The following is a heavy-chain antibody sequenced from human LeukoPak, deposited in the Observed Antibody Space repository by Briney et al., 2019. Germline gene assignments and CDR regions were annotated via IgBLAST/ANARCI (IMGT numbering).Heavy chain of an antibody. Sequence: GGSLRLSCAASGFTFSSYAMSWVRQAPGKGLEWVSAISGSGGSTYYADSVKGRFTISRDNSKNTLYLQMNSLRAEDTAVYYCAKAGGYCSSTSCFPWYYFDCWGQGTLVTVSS. V-gene: IGHV3-23*01. J-gene: IGHJ4*02. CDR1: GFTFSSYA. CDR3: AKAGGYCSSTSCFPWYYFDC. D-gene: IGHD2-2*01. CDR2: ISGSGGST.